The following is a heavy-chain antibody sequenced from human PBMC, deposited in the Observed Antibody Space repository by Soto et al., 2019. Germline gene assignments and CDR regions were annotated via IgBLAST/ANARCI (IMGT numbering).Heavy chain of an antibody. J-gene: IGHJ6*02. D-gene: IGHD3-9*01. CDR3: ASLNFDWLLNSNYYYYGMDV. CDR2: INPNSGGR. Sequence: QVQLVQSGAEVKKPGASVKVSCKASGYTFTGYYMHWVRQAPGQGLEWMGWINPNSGGRNYAQKFQGRVTMTRDTSISTAYMELSRLRSDDTAVYYCASLNFDWLLNSNYYYYGMDVWGQGTTVTVSS. CDR1: GYTFTGYY. V-gene: IGHV1-2*02.